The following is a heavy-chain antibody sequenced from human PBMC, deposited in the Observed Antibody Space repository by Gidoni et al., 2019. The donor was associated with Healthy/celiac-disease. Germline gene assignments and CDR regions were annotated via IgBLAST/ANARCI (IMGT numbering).Heavy chain of an antibody. CDR1: GFTFSSYS. Sequence: EVQLVESGGGLVKPGGSLRLSCAASGFTFSSYSMHWVRQAPGKGLEWVSSISSSSSYIYYADSVKGRFTISRDNAKNSLYLQMNSLRAEDTAVYYCARNPFYCSSTSCYGDAFDIWGQGTMVTVSS. V-gene: IGHV3-21*01. D-gene: IGHD2-2*01. J-gene: IGHJ3*02. CDR2: ISSSSSYI. CDR3: ARNPFYCSSTSCYGDAFDI.